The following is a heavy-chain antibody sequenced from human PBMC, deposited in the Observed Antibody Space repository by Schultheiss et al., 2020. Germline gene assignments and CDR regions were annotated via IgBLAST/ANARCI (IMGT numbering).Heavy chain of an antibody. CDR1: GFTFSSYA. CDR2: ISGGGGTT. J-gene: IGHJ6*02. V-gene: IGHV3-23*01. Sequence: GESLKISCAASGFTFSSYAMSWVRQAPGKGLEWVSAISGGGGTTYYADSVKGRFTISRDNSKNTLYLQMNSLKTEDTAVYYCTTVADPDYYYGMDVWGQGTTVTVSS. CDR3: TTVADPDYYYGMDV.